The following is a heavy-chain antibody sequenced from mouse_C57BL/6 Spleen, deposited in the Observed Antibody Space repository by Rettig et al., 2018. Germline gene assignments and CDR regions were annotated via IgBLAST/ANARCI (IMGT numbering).Heavy chain of an antibody. J-gene: IGHJ4*01. Sequence: VKLVESGGGLVQPGGSLTLSCAASGFTFSDYYMYWVRQTPEKRLEWVAYISNGGGSTYYPDTVRGRFTIPRDNAKNTLYLQMSRLKSEDTAMYYCARGIYYGSSYGGYYAMDYWGQGTSVTVSS. V-gene: IGHV5-12*01. CDR3: ARGIYYGSSYGGYYAMDY. CDR2: ISNGGGST. D-gene: IGHD1-1*01. CDR1: GFTFSDYY.